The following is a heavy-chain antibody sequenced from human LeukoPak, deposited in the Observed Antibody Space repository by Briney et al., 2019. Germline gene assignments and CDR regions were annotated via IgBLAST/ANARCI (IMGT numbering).Heavy chain of an antibody. CDR2: IYHSGST. CDR3: AREGESTTVTILVTFDY. CDR1: GYSISSGYY. Sequence: SETLSLTCAVSGYSISSGYYWGWIRQPPGRGLEWIGSIYHSGSTYYNPTLKSRVTISVDTSKNQFSLKLSSVTAADTAVYYCAREGESTTVTILVTFDYWGQGTLVTVSS. J-gene: IGHJ4*02. V-gene: IGHV4-38-2*02. D-gene: IGHD4-17*01.